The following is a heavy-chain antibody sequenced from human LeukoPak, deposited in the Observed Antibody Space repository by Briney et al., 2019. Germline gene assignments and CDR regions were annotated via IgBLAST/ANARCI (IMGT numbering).Heavy chain of an antibody. CDR3: ARCDILTGPYYFDY. V-gene: IGHV4-39*07. J-gene: IGHJ4*02. Sequence: SETLSLTCTVSGGSISSNSYYWGWIRQPPGKGLEWIGSIYYSGSSGSTYYNPSLKSRVTISVGTSKNQFSLKLSSVTAADTAVYYCARCDILTGPYYFDYWGQGTLVTVSS. CDR1: GGSISSNSYY. CDR2: IYYSGSSGST. D-gene: IGHD3-9*01.